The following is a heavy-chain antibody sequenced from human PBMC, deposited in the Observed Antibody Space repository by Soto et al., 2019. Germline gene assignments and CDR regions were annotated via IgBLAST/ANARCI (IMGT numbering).Heavy chain of an antibody. CDR2: XXXXXXX. D-gene: IGHD2-21*02. CDR3: ARQRTSVVTQAYFDV. CDR1: GDSISSRSYY. V-gene: IGHV4-39*01. Sequence: SETLSLTCTVTGDSISSRSYYWGWIRQPPGKGXXXXXXXXXXXXXXXXXXLRSRVSMSIDTSKDQFSLKLKSVTAADTALYFCARQRTSVVTQAYFDVWGPGSLVTVSS. J-gene: IGHJ4*02.